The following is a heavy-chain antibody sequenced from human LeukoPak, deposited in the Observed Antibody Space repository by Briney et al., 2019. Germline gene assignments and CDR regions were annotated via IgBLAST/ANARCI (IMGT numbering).Heavy chain of an antibody. V-gene: IGHV3-23*01. CDR2: ISASGGTT. J-gene: IGHJ4*02. Sequence: PGGSLRLSCAASGFTFSSYAMSWVRLAPGKGLEWVSAISASGGTTYYADSVKGRFTISRDNSKNTLYLQMNSLRAEDTALYYCTKANHCSGGRCFSFDYWGQGTLVTVSA. CDR1: GFTFSSYA. D-gene: IGHD2-15*01. CDR3: TKANHCSGGRCFSFDY.